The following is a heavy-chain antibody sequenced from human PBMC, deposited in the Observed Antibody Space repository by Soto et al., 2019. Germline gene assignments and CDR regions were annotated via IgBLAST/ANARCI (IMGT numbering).Heavy chain of an antibody. CDR3: AKDPVYYYYGMDV. V-gene: IGHV3-23*01. CDR2: ISGSGGST. Sequence: GGSLRLSCAASGFTFSSYAMSWVRQAPGKGLEWVSAISGSGGSTYYADSVKGRFTTSRDNSKNTLYLQMNSLRAEDTAVYYCAKDPVYYYYGMDVWGQGTTVTVSS. J-gene: IGHJ6*02. CDR1: GFTFSSYA.